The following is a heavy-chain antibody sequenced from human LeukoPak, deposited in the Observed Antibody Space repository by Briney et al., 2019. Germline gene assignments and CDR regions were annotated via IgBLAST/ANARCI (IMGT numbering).Heavy chain of an antibody. CDR2: IYYSGST. CDR3: ARVPKYYDILTGYYTGGMDV. CDR1: GGSISSYY. Sequence: SETLSLTCTVSGGSISSYYWSWIRQPPGKGLGWIGYIYYSGSTNYNPSLKSRVTISVDTSKNQFSLKLSSVTAADTAVYYCARVPKYYDILTGYYTGGMDVWGQGTTVTVSS. J-gene: IGHJ6*02. D-gene: IGHD3-9*01. V-gene: IGHV4-59*01.